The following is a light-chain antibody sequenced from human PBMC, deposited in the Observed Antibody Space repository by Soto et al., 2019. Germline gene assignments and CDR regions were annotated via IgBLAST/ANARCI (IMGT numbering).Light chain of an antibody. Sequence: EIVLTQSPGTLSLSPGKRATLSCRASQSVSSSYLAWYQQKPGQAPRLLIYGASSRATGIPDRFSGSGSETDFTLTISRLEPEDFAVYYCQQYGSSPWTFSQGTKVEIK. CDR1: QSVSSSY. CDR3: QQYGSSPWT. V-gene: IGKV3-20*01. J-gene: IGKJ1*01. CDR2: GAS.